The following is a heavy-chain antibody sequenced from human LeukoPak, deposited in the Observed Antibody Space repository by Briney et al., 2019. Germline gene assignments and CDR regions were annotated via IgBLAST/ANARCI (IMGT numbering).Heavy chain of an antibody. Sequence: PSETLSLTCAVYGGSFSGYYWSWIRQPPGKELEWIGEINHSGSTNYNPSLKSRVTISVDTSKNQFSLKLSSVTAADTAVYYCARGTTLRYFDWLKRAFDIWGQGTIVTVSS. J-gene: IGHJ3*02. CDR2: INHSGST. CDR1: GGSFSGYY. D-gene: IGHD3-9*01. V-gene: IGHV4-34*01. CDR3: ARGTTLRYFDWLKRAFDI.